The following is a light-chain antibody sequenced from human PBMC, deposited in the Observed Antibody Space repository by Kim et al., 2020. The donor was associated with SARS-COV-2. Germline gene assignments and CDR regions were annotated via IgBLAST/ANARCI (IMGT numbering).Light chain of an antibody. J-gene: IGKJ2*01. CDR1: QSVSSSY. Sequence: PGERATLSCRASQSVSSSYLAWYQHKPGQAPRLLIYGASTRATGIPDRFSGSGSGTDFTLTITRLEPEDFAVYYCQQYDNSPPMYTFGQGTKLEI. CDR3: QQYDNSPPMYT. V-gene: IGKV3-20*01. CDR2: GAS.